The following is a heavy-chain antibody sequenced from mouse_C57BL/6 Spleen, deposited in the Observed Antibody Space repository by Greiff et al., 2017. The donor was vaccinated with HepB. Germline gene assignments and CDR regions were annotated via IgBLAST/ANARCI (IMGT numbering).Heavy chain of an antibody. CDR1: GYTFTSYW. CDR2: IDPSDSYT. CDR3: ARSGGILRGSFDY. D-gene: IGHD1-1*01. Sequence: VQLQQPGAELVMPGASVKLSCKASGYTFTSYWMHWVKQRPGQGLEWIGEIDPSDSYTNYNQKFKGKSTLTVDKSSSTAYMQLSSLTSEDSAVYYCARSGGILRGSFDYWGQGTTLTVSS. V-gene: IGHV1-69*01. J-gene: IGHJ2*01.